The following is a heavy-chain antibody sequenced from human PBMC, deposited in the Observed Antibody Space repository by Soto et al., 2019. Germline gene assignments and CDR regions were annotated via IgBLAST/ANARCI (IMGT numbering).Heavy chain of an antibody. CDR3: ARGRTVSSIGPLLV. CDR2: ISGYNGDT. D-gene: IGHD1-1*01. CDR1: GYTFTSNG. V-gene: IGHV1-18*04. Sequence: QGQLVQSGGEVKKPGASVKVSCKASGYTFTSNGISWVRQAPGQGLEWMGWISGYNGDTDYAQKFQGRVTMTTDTSTSTAYMEVRSLRPDDTAVYYCARGRTVSSIGPLLVWGQGTLVSVSS. J-gene: IGHJ1*01.